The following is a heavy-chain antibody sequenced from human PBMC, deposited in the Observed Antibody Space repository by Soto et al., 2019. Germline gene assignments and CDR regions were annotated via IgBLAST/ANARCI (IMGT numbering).Heavy chain of an antibody. Sequence: QVQLVESGGGVVQPGRSLRLSCAASGFTFSSYGMHWVRQAPGKGLEWVAVTSYDGSNKDYADSVKGRFTISRDNSKNTLYLQMNSLRAEDTAVYYCAKCECTKGRGYYSDDAFHIWGQGTAVTVSS. CDR3: AKCECTKGRGYYSDDAFHI. J-gene: IGHJ3*02. V-gene: IGHV3-30*18. D-gene: IGHD3-22*01. CDR2: TSYDGSNK. CDR1: GFTFSSYG.